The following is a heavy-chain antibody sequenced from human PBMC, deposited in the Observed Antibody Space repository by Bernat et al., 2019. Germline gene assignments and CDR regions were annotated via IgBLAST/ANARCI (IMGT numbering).Heavy chain of an antibody. Sequence: QLQLQESGPGLVKPSETLSLTCTVSGGSISSSSYYWGWIRQPPGKGLEWIGSIYYSGSTYYNPSLKSRVTISVDTSKNQFSLKLSSVTAADTAVYYCARLWGYCSSTSCYGIDYYYYYGMDVWGQGTTVTVSS. V-gene: IGHV4-39*01. J-gene: IGHJ6*02. D-gene: IGHD2-2*01. CDR3: ARLWGYCSSTSCYGIDYYYYYGMDV. CDR1: GGSISSSSYY. CDR2: IYYSGST.